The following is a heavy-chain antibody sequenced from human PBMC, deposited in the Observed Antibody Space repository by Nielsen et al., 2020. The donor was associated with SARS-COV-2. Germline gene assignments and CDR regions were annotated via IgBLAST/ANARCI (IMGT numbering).Heavy chain of an antibody. CDR1: GFTFSSYG. CDR3: ARDWGNRIAAAHNNVFDI. V-gene: IGHV3-33*01. J-gene: IGHJ3*02. D-gene: IGHD6-13*01. Sequence: GESLKISCAASGFTFSSYGMHWVRQAPGKGLEWVAVIWYDGSNKYYADSVKGRFTISRDNSKNTLYLQMNSLRAEDTAVYYCARDWGNRIAAAHNNVFDIWGQGTMVTVSS. CDR2: IWYDGSNK.